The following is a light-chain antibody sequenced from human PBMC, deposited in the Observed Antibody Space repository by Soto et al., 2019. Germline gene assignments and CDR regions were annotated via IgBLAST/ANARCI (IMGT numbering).Light chain of an antibody. V-gene: IGKV1-39*01. CDR3: QQSYSTTWT. CDR2: AAS. J-gene: IGKJ1*01. Sequence: DIQMTQSPSSLSSCVGDIFTITGRASQGISTYLNWYLQKPGKAPKLLIYAASSLQSGVPSRFSGSGSETDFTLTISSLQPEDFATYSCQQSYSTTWTFGQGTKVDIK. CDR1: QGISTY.